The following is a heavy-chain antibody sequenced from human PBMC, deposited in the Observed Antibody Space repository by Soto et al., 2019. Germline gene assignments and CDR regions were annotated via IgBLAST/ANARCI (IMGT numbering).Heavy chain of an antibody. Sequence: PGGSLRLSXAASGFMFSSYAMTWVRQAPGKGLEWVSVISGSGDNTYYADSVKGRFTISRDGSKDTLYLQMNSLRADDTAVYYCAKTFFSGSGSYRGWFDPWGQGTQVTVSS. J-gene: IGHJ5*02. D-gene: IGHD3-10*01. CDR1: GFMFSSYA. CDR2: ISGSGDNT. CDR3: AKTFFSGSGSYRGWFDP. V-gene: IGHV3-23*01.